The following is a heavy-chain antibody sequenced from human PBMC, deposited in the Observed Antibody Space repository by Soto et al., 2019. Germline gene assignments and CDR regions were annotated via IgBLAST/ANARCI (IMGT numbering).Heavy chain of an antibody. CDR2: ISSSSSTI. CDR3: ARDPVTTVNYNWFDP. CDR1: GFTFSSYS. Sequence: GGSLRLSCAASGFTFSSYSMNWVRQAPGKGLEWVSYISSSSSTIYYADSVKGRFTISRDNAKNSLYLQMNSLRDEDTSVYYCARDPVTTVNYNWFDPWGQGTLVTVSS. V-gene: IGHV3-48*02. J-gene: IGHJ5*02. D-gene: IGHD4-17*01.